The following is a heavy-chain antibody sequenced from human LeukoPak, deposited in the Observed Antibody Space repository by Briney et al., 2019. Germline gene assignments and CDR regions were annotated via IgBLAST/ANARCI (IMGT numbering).Heavy chain of an antibody. Sequence: ASVKVSCKASGYTFTSYYMHWVRQAPGQGLEWMGIINPSGGSTSYAQKFQGRVTMTRDTSTSTVYMELSSLGSEDTAVYYCARGRGYDSSGYSYYYYYYYMDVWGKGTTVTISS. CDR2: INPSGGST. V-gene: IGHV1-46*01. J-gene: IGHJ6*03. CDR3: ARGRGYDSSGYSYYYYYYYMDV. D-gene: IGHD3-22*01. CDR1: GYTFTSYY.